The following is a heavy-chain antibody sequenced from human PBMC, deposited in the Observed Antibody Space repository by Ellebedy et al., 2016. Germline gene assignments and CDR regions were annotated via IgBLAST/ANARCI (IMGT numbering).Heavy chain of an antibody. D-gene: IGHD3-10*01. CDR3: AKTSGWGYGEN. Sequence: ASVKVSCXASGYTFTTFSITWVRQLPGQGLEWMGSVNTSSGNTKSAQKFQGRVSMTTDSSTHTAYMDLRNLRSDDTAMYYCAKTSGWGYGENWGQGTLVTVSS. CDR1: GYTFTTFS. J-gene: IGHJ4*02. V-gene: IGHV1-18*04. CDR2: VNTSSGNT.